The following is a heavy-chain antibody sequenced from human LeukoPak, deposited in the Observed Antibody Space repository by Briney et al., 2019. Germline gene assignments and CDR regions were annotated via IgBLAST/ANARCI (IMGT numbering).Heavy chain of an antibody. CDR2: ISDDGSDK. V-gene: IGHV3-30*03. J-gene: IGHJ3*02. Sequence: PGGSLRLSCAASGFSTTHFGMHWVRETPGKGLEWVAFISDDGSDKYYAEPLRGRLTISRDNSKNSLSLQINSLRIEDSAVYYCATEDDCGSTSCYTSSAFDIWGQGTRVIVSS. D-gene: IGHD2-2*02. CDR3: ATEDDCGSTSCYTSSAFDI. CDR1: GFSTTHFG.